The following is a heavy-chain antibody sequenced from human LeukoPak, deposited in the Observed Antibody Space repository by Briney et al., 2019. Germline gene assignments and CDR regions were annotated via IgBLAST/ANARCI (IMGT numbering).Heavy chain of an antibody. Sequence: NWIRQPPGQGLEWIGEINDRGSTNFNPYLKSRVTISVDTSKKQISLKVNSVTAADTAIYYCARDGDKAAADWNFDIWGRGTLVTVSS. J-gene: IGHJ2*01. V-gene: IGHV4-34*01. CDR3: ARDGDKAAADWNFDI. D-gene: IGHD6-13*01. CDR2: INDRGST.